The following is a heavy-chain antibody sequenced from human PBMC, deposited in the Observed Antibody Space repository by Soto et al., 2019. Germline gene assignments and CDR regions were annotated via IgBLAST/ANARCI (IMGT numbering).Heavy chain of an antibody. V-gene: IGHV3-53*01. CDR3: ARAFQNSFGY. J-gene: IGHJ4*02. CDR1: GFTVGDSY. Sequence: GGSLRLSCAASGFTVGDSYLNWVRQAPGKGLEWVSVIYRSGSTYYADSVKGRFSISRDTSKNTLYLQMNSLRADDTAVYYRARAFQNSFGYWGLSTLVTVSS. CDR2: IYRSGST.